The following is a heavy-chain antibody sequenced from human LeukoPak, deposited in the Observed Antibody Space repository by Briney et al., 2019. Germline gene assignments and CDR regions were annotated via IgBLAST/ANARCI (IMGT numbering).Heavy chain of an antibody. CDR3: ARGYDFWSGYYPPYFDY. Sequence: SETLSLTCTVSGGSISSYCWSWIRQPPGKGLEWIGYIYYSGSTNYTPSLKSRVTISVDTSKTQFSLKLSSVTAADTAVYYCARGYDFWSGYYPPYFDYWGQGTLVTVSS. D-gene: IGHD3-3*01. V-gene: IGHV4-59*01. CDR2: IYYSGST. J-gene: IGHJ4*02. CDR1: GGSISSYC.